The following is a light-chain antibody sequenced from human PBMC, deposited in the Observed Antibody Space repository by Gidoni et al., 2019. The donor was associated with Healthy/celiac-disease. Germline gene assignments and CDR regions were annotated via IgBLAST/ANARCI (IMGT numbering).Light chain of an antibody. Sequence: QSALTQPASVSGSPGRSITISCTGTSSDVGSYNLVSWYQQHPGKAPKLIIYEGSKRPSGVSNRFSGSKSGNTASLTISGLQAEDEADYYCCSYAGSSTSVVFGGGTKLTVL. V-gene: IGLV2-23*01. CDR1: SSDVGSYNL. J-gene: IGLJ2*01. CDR2: EGS. CDR3: CSYAGSSTSVV.